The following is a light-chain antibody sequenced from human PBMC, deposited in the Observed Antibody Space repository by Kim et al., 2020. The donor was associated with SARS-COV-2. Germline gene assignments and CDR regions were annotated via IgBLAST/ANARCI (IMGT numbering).Light chain of an antibody. CDR1: TGAVTIGCH. V-gene: IGLV7-43*01. Sequence: PGGTVTLPCASSTGAVTIGCHPIWFQQKPGQAPRALIYDTNNRHSWTPARFSGSRLGGKAALTLSSVQPEDEAEYYCLLYYGSAWVFGGGTKLTVL. CDR3: LLYYGSAWV. J-gene: IGLJ3*02. CDR2: DTN.